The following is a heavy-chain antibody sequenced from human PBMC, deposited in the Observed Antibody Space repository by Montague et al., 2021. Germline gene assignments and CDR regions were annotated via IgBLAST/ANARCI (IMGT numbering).Heavy chain of an antibody. J-gene: IGHJ4*02. CDR2: FYSGGNT. CDR3: ARARITGTTTPLDY. V-gene: IGHV4-39*01. CDR1: GGSISSTSHY. D-gene: IGHD1/OR15-1a*01. Sequence: SETLSLTRTVSGGSISSTSHYWDWIREPPGKGLEWIGTFYSGGNTYYNPALKSRVSISADTSNNQFSLKLHSVTAADTAVYFCARARITGTTTPLDYWGQGTLVIVSS.